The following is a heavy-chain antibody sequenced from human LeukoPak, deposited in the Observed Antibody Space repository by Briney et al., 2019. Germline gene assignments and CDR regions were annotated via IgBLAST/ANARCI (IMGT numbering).Heavy chain of an antibody. CDR2: IFPSGGEI. CDR3: ATYRQVLLPFES. D-gene: IGHD2-8*02. Sequence: GGSLRLSCVASGFTFSTFAMIWVRQPPGKGLEWVSSIFPSGGEIHYADSVRGRFTISRDNTKSTLSLQMNSLRVEDTAIYYCATYRQVLLPFESWGQGTLVTVSS. J-gene: IGHJ4*02. V-gene: IGHV3-23*01. CDR1: GFTFSTFA.